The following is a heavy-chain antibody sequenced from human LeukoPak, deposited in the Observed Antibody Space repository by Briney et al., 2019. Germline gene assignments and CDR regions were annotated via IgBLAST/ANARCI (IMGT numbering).Heavy chain of an antibody. V-gene: IGHV4-39*01. CDR1: GASVYTSSSY. CDR3: TTSRTNDCSSPSCYTDY. Sequence: SETLSLTCTVSGASVYTSSSYWGWIRQPPGKGLEWIASVYYTGSTYYSPSLKSRATISVDTSKNQFSLELNSVTAADTAVYYCTTSRTNDCSSPSCYTDYWGQGTLVTVSS. D-gene: IGHD2-2*02. CDR2: VYYTGST. J-gene: IGHJ4*02.